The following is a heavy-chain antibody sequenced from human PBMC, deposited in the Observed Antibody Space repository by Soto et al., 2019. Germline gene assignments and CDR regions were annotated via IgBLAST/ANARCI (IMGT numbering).Heavy chain of an antibody. D-gene: IGHD1-1*01. CDR3: ARQGNWNYAYGMDV. Sequence: PGVPLQISRRGSGYSFASFWISRVRQKPGKGLEWMGRIDPSDSYTNYSPSFQGHVTISADKSISTAYLQWSSLKASDTAMYYCARQGNWNYAYGMDVWGQGTTVTVSS. CDR2: IDPSDSYT. V-gene: IGHV5-10-1*01. CDR1: GYSFASFW. J-gene: IGHJ6*02.